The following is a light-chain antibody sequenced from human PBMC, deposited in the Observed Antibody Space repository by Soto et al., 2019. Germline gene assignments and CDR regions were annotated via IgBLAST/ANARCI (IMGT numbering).Light chain of an antibody. CDR3: QQYTTYWT. CDR2: DAS. CDR1: QTISRW. J-gene: IGKJ1*01. Sequence: IQLTQSPSFLSASVRARVSITFRSSQTISRWFAWYQQKPGKATKLLIYDASSLESGVPSRFSGSGSRTESTLTISSLQSDDFATYYCQQYTTYWTLGQGTKVDIK. V-gene: IGKV1-5*01.